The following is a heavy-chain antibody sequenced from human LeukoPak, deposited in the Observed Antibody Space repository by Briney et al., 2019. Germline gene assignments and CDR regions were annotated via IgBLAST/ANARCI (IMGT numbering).Heavy chain of an antibody. Sequence: SETLSLSCAVSCYSISSGYYWGWIRQPPGKGLEWLGSIYHSGSTYNNPSLNSRVTMSVDTSKNQFSLKLTSVTAADTALYYCARAYSNWFDPWGQGTLVTVSS. V-gene: IGHV4-38-2*01. D-gene: IGHD4-11*01. J-gene: IGHJ5*02. CDR2: IYHSGST. CDR1: CYSISSGYY. CDR3: ARAYSNWFDP.